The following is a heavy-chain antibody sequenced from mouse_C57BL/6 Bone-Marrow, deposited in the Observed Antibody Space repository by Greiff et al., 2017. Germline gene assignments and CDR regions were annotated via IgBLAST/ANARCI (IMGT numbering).Heavy chain of an antibody. D-gene: IGHD2-10*02. CDR1: GFNIKDDY. V-gene: IGHV14-4*01. J-gene: IGHJ2*01. CDR3: TTKVWYFDY. CDR2: IDPENGDT. Sequence: EVQLQQSGAELVRPGASVKLSCTASGFNIKDDYMHWVKQRPEQGLEWIGWIDPENGDTEYASKFQGKATITADTSSNTAYLQLSSLTSEDTAVYYCTTKVWYFDYWGQGTTLTVSS.